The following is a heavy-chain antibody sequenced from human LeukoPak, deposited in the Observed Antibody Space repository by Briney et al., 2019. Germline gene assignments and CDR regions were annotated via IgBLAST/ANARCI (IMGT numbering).Heavy chain of an antibody. CDR2: MNPNSGNT. CDR3: ARVAPTYSSSWLFTHDAFDI. D-gene: IGHD6-13*01. J-gene: IGHJ3*02. Sequence: ASVKVSCKASGYTFTSYDINWVRQSTGQGLEWMGWMNPNSGNTGYAQKFQGRVTMTRTTSISTAYMELSSLRSEDTAVYYCARVAPTYSSSWLFTHDAFDIWGQGTMVTVSS. V-gene: IGHV1-8*01. CDR1: GYTFTSYD.